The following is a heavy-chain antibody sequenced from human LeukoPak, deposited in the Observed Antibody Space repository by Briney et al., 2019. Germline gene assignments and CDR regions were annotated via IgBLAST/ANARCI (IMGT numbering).Heavy chain of an antibody. V-gene: IGHV1-46*01. CDR2: INPSGGST. J-gene: IGHJ6*03. CDR1: GYTFTSYY. D-gene: IGHD5-24*01. Sequence: ASVKVSCKASGYTFTSYYMHWVRQAPGQGLEWMGIINPSGGSTSYAQKFQGRVTMTRDTSTSTVYMELSSLRSEDTAVYYCVRDPTPMGDYYYYMDVWGKGTTVTISS. CDR3: VRDPTPMGDYYYYMDV.